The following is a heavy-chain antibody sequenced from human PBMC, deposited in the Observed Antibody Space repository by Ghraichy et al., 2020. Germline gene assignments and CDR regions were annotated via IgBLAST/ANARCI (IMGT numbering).Heavy chain of an antibody. CDR2: IKEDGSEK. V-gene: IGHV3-7*03. CDR3: MRGVAAAGTSVDY. J-gene: IGHJ4*02. Sequence: GGYLRLSCVASGFSFRSYWMGWVRQAPGKGLEWVANIKEDGSEKYYVDSVKGRFTISRDNAKRSLFLQMSSLRGDDTAVYYCMRGVAAAGTSVDYWGQGALVTVSS. D-gene: IGHD6-25*01. CDR1: GFSFRSYW.